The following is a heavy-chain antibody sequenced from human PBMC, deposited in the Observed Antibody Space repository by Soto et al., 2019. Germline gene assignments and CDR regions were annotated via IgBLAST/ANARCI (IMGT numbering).Heavy chain of an antibody. Sequence: GSLRLSCAASGFTFSSYWMHWVRQAPGKGLVWVSRINSDGSSTSYADSVKGRFTISRDNAKNTLYLQMNSLRAEDTAVYYCARSDFWSSFDYWGQGTLVTVSS. V-gene: IGHV3-74*01. CDR2: INSDGSST. CDR1: GFTFSSYW. D-gene: IGHD3-3*01. CDR3: ARSDFWSSFDY. J-gene: IGHJ4*02.